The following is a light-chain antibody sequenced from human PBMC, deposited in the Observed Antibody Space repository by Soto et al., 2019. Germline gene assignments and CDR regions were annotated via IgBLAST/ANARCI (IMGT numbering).Light chain of an antibody. CDR2: DVS. Sequence: QSALTQPASGSGSPGQSITISCTGTSSDVGGNKYVSWYQHYPGKAPKLMIFDVSNRPSGVSNRFSGSKSGNTASLNISGLNAEDEADYYCSAFTGTTYVFGTGTKLTV. CDR3: SAFTGTTYV. CDR1: SSDVGGNKY. J-gene: IGLJ1*01. V-gene: IGLV2-14*03.